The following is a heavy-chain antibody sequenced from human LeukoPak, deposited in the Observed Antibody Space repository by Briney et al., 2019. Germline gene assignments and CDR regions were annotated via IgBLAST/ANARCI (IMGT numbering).Heavy chain of an antibody. CDR3: ARGPAAGTFDY. CDR2: ISSSSSYI. J-gene: IGHJ4*02. V-gene: IGHV3-21*01. Sequence: GGSLRLSCAASGFTFSSYSMNWVRQAPGEGLEWVSSISSSSSYIYYADSVKGRFTISRDNAKNSLYLQMNSLRAEDTAVYYCARGPAAGTFDYWGQGTLVTVSS. D-gene: IGHD6-13*01. CDR1: GFTFSSYS.